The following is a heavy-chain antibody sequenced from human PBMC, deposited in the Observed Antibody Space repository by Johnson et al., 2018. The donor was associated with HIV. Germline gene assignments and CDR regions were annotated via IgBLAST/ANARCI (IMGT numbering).Heavy chain of an antibody. CDR1: GFTFSSYG. D-gene: IGHD1-7*01. CDR3: ARSATGTTADAFDI. J-gene: IGHJ3*02. CDR2: IKQDGSEK. V-gene: IGHV3-7*01. Sequence: VQLVESGGGLVKPGGSLRLSCAASGFTFSSYGMHWVRQALGKGLEWVANIKQDGSEKYYVDSVKGRFTISRDNAKNSLYLQMNSLRAEDTAVYYCARSATGTTADAFDIWGQGTMVTVSS.